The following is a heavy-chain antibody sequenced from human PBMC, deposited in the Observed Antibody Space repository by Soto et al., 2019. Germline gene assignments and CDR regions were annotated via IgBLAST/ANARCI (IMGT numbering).Heavy chain of an antibody. CDR2: ISAYNGNT. V-gene: IGHV1-18*01. Sequence: ASVKVSCKASGYTFTNYGISWVRQAPGQGLEWMGWISAYNGNTNYAQKLQGRVTMTTDTSTSTAYMELRSLRSDDTAVYYCARGKYCTNGVCWWYFQHWGQGTLVTVSS. CDR1: GYTFTNYG. D-gene: IGHD2-8*01. CDR3: ARGKYCTNGVCWWYFQH. J-gene: IGHJ1*01.